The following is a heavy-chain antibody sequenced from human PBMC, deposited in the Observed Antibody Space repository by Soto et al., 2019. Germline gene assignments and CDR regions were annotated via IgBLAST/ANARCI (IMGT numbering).Heavy chain of an antibody. V-gene: IGHV1-69*08. CDR3: AREGDCSGGSCSPFDY. CDR1: GGTFSSYT. Sequence: QVQLVQSGAEVKKPGSSVKVSCKASGGTFSSYTISWVRQAPGQGLEWMGRIIPILGIANYAQKFQGRVTITADKSTSTAYVELSSLRSEDTAVYFCAREGDCSGGSCSPFDYWGQGTLVTVSS. J-gene: IGHJ4*02. CDR2: IIPILGIA. D-gene: IGHD2-15*01.